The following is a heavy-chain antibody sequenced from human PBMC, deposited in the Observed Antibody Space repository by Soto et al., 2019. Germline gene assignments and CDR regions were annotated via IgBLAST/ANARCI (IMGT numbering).Heavy chain of an antibody. V-gene: IGHV1-58*01. CDR1: GFTFTSSS. CDR2: ITVGTGNT. D-gene: IGHD3-22*01. Sequence: GASVKVSCKASGFTFTSSSVQWVRQARGQRLEWIGWITVGTGNTNYAQKFQERVTITRDMSTSTAYMELSNLRSEDTAVYYCAAGDSSGYYGGRGQGTQVTVSS. J-gene: IGHJ4*02. CDR3: AAGDSSGYYGG.